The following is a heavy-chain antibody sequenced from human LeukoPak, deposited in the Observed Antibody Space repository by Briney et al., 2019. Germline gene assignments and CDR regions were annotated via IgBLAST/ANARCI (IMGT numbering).Heavy chain of an antibody. CDR3: ARRVGYCSGGSCYEHAFDI. Sequence: SETLSPTCTVSGGSISSSSYYWGWIRQPPGKGLEWIGSIYYSGSTYYNPSLKSRVTISVDTSKNQFSLKLSSVTAADTAVYYCARRVGYCSGGSCYEHAFDIWGQGTMVTVSS. V-gene: IGHV4-39*01. J-gene: IGHJ3*02. D-gene: IGHD2-15*01. CDR2: IYYSGST. CDR1: GGSISSSSYY.